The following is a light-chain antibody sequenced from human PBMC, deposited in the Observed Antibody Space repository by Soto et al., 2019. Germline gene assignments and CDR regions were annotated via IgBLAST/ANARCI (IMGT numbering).Light chain of an antibody. V-gene: IGLV1-44*01. J-gene: IGLJ1*01. Sequence: QSDLNQLPSASGAPGQRVPITCSGSSSNIGSNTVNWYQQLPGTAPKLLIYSNNQRPSGVPDRFSGSKSGTSASLAISGLQSEDEADYYCAAWDDSLNGDYVFGTGTKVTVL. CDR1: SSNIGSNT. CDR2: SNN. CDR3: AAWDDSLNGDYV.